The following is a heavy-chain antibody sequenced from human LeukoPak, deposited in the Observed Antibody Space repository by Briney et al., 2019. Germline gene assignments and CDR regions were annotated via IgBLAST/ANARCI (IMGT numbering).Heavy chain of an antibody. J-gene: IGHJ4*02. V-gene: IGHV1-3*01. CDR1: GYTFTGYA. D-gene: IGHD2-2*01. Sequence: GASVKVSCKASGYTFTGYALHWVRQAPGQRLEWMGWINGGSGNTKYSQNFQGRVTTTRDTSASTAYLELSSLRSEDTAVYYCARDWGYQLIAYWGQGTLVTVSS. CDR2: INGGSGNT. CDR3: ARDWGYQLIAY.